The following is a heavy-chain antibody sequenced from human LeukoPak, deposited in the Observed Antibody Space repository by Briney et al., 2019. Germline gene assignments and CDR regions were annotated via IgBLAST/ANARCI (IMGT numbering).Heavy chain of an antibody. J-gene: IGHJ4*02. CDR1: GGSISTYY. CDR2: IYHSGST. V-gene: IGHV4-59*12. CDR3: ARDRNDYVWGSYRYIYYFGY. Sequence: SETLSLTCTVSGGSISTYYWTWIRQPPGKGLEWIGYIYHSGSTNYNPSLKSRVTMSVDTSKNQFSLKLSSVTAADTAVYYCARDRNDYVWGSYRYIYYFGYWGQGTLVTVSS. D-gene: IGHD3-16*02.